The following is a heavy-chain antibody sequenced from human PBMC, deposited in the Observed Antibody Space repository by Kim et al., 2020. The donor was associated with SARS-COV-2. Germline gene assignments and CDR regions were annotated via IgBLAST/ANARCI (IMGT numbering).Heavy chain of an antibody. J-gene: IGHJ4*02. CDR1: GGSFSGYY. CDR2: INHSGST. Sequence: SETLSLTCAVYGGSFSGYYWSWIRQPPGKGLEWIGEINHSGSTYYNPSLKSRVTISVDTSKNQFSLKLSSVTAADTAVYYCARGILRGYSGYGLDYWGQGTLVTVSS. CDR3: ARGILRGYSGYGLDY. D-gene: IGHD5-12*01. V-gene: IGHV4-34*01.